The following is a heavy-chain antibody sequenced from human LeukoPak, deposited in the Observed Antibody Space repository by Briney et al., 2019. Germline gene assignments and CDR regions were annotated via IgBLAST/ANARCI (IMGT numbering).Heavy chain of an antibody. D-gene: IGHD1-26*01. J-gene: IGHJ4*02. V-gene: IGHV3-48*03. CDR2: ISSSGSTI. CDR1: GFTFSSYA. Sequence: PGGSLRLSCAASGFTFSSYAMNWVRQAPGKGLEWVSYISSSGSTIYYADSVKGRFTISRDNAKNSLYLQMNSLRAEDTAVYYCARAVLGGSYYGYFDYWGQGTLVTVSS. CDR3: ARAVLGGSYYGYFDY.